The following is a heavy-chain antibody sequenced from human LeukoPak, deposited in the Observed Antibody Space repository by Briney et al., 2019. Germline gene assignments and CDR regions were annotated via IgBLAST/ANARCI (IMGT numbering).Heavy chain of an antibody. CDR1: GFTFSSYI. D-gene: IGHD5-18*01. J-gene: IGHJ4*02. CDR2: ISTSSSAI. V-gene: IGHV3-48*01. CDR3: ARAVDTATDYFDY. Sequence: GGSLRLSCAASGFTFSSYIMDWVRQAPGKGLEWVSCISTSSSAIYYADSVKGRFTISRDNAQNSLYLQMDSLRAEDTAVYYCARAVDTATDYFDYWGQGTLVTVSS.